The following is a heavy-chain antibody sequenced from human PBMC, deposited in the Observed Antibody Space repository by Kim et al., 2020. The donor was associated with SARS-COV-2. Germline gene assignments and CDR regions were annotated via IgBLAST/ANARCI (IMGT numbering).Heavy chain of an antibody. J-gene: IGHJ3*02. CDR2: INHSGST. CDR1: GGSFSGYY. V-gene: IGHV4-34*01. Sequence: SETLSLTCAVYGGSFSGYYWSWIRQPPGKGLEWIGEINHSGSTNYNPSLKSRVTISVDTSKNQFSLKLSSVTAADTAVYYCARSRPRSHRAFDIWGQGTMVTVSS. CDR3: ARSRPRSHRAFDI. D-gene: IGHD4-17*01.